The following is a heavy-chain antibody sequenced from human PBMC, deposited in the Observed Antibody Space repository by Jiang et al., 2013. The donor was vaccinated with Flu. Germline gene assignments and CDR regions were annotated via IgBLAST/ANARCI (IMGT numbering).Heavy chain of an antibody. CDR2: LYPEDGET. D-gene: IGHD2-2*01. CDR3: ATDPHCSSTSCYGSG. Sequence: YTLTELSMHWVATGSWKRDVEWSGRVLYPEDGETIYAQKFQGRVTMTEDTSTDTAYMELSSLRSEDTAVYYCATDPHCSSTSCYGSGWGQGTLVTVSS. CDR1: YTLTELS. V-gene: IGHV1-24*01. J-gene: IGHJ4*02.